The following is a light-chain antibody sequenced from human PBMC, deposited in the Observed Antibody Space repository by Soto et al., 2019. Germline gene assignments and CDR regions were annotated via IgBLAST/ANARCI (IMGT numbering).Light chain of an antibody. CDR2: GSS. CDR3: QQYGRSPLLYT. J-gene: IGKJ2*01. V-gene: IGKV3-20*01. CDR1: QSVNSNF. Sequence: EIVLTQSPGTLSLSPGERATLSCRASQSVNSNFLAWYQQKPGQAPRLLVYGSSTRAAGVPDRFSGSGSGTDFTLPISRLEPEDFAVYHCQQYGRSPLLYTFGQGTKLGVK.